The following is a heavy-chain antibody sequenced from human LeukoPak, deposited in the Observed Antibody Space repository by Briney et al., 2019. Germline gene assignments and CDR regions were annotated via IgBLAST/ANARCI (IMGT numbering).Heavy chain of an antibody. Sequence: ASVKVSCKASGYTFTSYYMHWVRQAPGQGLEWMGWINPNSGGTNYAQKFQGRVTMTRDTSISTAYMELSRLRSDDTAVYYCAGGGGTYYYDSSGYYPPDPRGQGTLVTVSS. CDR1: GYTFTSYY. D-gene: IGHD3-22*01. V-gene: IGHV1-2*02. CDR2: INPNSGGT. J-gene: IGHJ5*02. CDR3: AGGGGTYYYDSSGYYPPDP.